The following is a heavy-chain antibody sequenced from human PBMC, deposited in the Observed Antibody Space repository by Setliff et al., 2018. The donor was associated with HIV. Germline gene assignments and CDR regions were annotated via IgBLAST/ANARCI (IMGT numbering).Heavy chain of an antibody. Sequence: PSETLSLTCTVSGGSISSYYWSWIRQPPGKGLEWLGHIYSSGSTNYNPSLKSRVTISVDTSKNQFSLKLYSVTAADTAVYYCARAYFGSGIYYGGQGTLVTVSS. CDR1: GGSISSYY. CDR3: ARAYFGSGIYY. J-gene: IGHJ4*02. D-gene: IGHD3-10*01. V-gene: IGHV4-4*09. CDR2: IYSSGST.